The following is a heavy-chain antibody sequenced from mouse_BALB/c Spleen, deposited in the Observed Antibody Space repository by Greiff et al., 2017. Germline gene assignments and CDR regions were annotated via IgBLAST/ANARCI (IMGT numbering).Heavy chain of an antibody. CDR1: GFTFSSYG. CDR3: ARADRYDAWFAY. Sequence: VQLKESGGGLVQPGGSLKLSCAASGFTFSSYGMSWVRQTPDKRLELVATINSNGGSTYYPDSVKGRFTISRDNAKNTLYLQMSSLKSEDTAMYYCARADRYDAWFAYWGQGTLVTVSA. J-gene: IGHJ3*01. CDR2: INSNGGST. D-gene: IGHD2-14*01. V-gene: IGHV5-6-3*01.